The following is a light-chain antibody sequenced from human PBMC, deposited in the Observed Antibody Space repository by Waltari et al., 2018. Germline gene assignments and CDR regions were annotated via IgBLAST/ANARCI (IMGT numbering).Light chain of an antibody. CDR2: WAS. V-gene: IGKV4-1*01. Sequence: DIVMTQSPASLAVSLAERATINCKYSRSVLLSSNNKNYLAWYQQKAGQPPKLLIYWASTRESGVPDRFSGSGSGTDFTLTISSLQAEDVAVYYCQEFYSAAYTFGQGTKLEIK. CDR3: QEFYSAAYT. CDR1: RSVLLSSNNKNY. J-gene: IGKJ2*01.